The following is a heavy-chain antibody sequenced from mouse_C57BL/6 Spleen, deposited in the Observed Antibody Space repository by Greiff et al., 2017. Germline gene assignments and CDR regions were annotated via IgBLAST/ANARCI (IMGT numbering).Heavy chain of an antibody. V-gene: IGHV3-6*01. Sequence: EVQLQQSGPGLVKPSQSLSLTCSVTGYSITSGYYWNWIRQFPGNKLEWMGYISYDGSNNSNPSLKNRISITRDPSKNQFFLKLNSVTTEDTATYYCARARDYGYDLWYFDVWGKGTTVTVSS. D-gene: IGHD2-2*01. CDR2: ISYDGSN. CDR3: ARARDYGYDLWYFDV. J-gene: IGHJ1*03. CDR1: GYSITSGYY.